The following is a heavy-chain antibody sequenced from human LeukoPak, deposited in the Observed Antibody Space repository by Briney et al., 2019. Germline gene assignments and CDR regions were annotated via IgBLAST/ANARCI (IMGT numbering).Heavy chain of an antibody. CDR1: GFTVSSNY. V-gene: IGHV3-53*01. CDR2: IYSGGST. CDR3: ARGYCSGDSCYPAPFDY. D-gene: IGHD2-15*01. J-gene: IGHJ4*02. Sequence: GGSLRLSCAASGFTVSSNYMNWVRQAPGKGLEWVSIIYSGGSTYYADSVKGRFTISRDNSKNTLYLQMNSLRAEDTAVYYRARGYCSGDSCYPAPFDYWGQGSLVTVSS.